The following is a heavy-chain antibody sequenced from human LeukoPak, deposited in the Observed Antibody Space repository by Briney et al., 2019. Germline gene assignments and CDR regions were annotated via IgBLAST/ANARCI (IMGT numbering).Heavy chain of an antibody. CDR3: ARDYDILTVPRRSYYFDY. CDR1: GYTFSSYA. J-gene: IGHJ4*02. V-gene: IGHV1-3*01. D-gene: IGHD3-9*01. Sequence: ASVKVSCKASGYTFSSYAMHWVRQAPGQRLEWMGWTNAGNGNTKYSQKFQGRVTITRDTSASIAYMELSSLRSEDTAVYYCARDYDILTVPRRSYYFDYWGQGTLVTVSS. CDR2: TNAGNGNT.